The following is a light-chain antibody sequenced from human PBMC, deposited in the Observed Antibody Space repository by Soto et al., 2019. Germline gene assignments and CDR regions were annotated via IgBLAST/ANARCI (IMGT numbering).Light chain of an antibody. J-gene: IGLJ1*01. V-gene: IGLV1-40*01. CDR3: QSYDTSLSALYV. Sequence: QSVLTQPPSVSGAPGQRVTISCTGSNSNIGAGYDVHWYQLLPGTAPKLLIYGNSNRPSGVPDRVSGSQSGTSASRAITGLQAEDEADYYCQSYDTSLSALYVVGTGTKVTVL. CDR2: GNS. CDR1: NSNIGAGYD.